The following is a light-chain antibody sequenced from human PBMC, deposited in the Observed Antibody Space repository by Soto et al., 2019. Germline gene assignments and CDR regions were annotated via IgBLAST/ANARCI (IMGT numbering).Light chain of an antibody. Sequence: EIVLTQSPATLSLSPGERASLTCRASQSVSNFLAWYQHKTGQAPRLLIYDASVRATGVPARFSGSGSGTDFSLTISRLEPEDFAIYYCQERSIWPPWTFGQGTKVDIK. CDR1: QSVSNF. V-gene: IGKV3-11*01. CDR2: DAS. CDR3: QERSIWPPWT. J-gene: IGKJ1*01.